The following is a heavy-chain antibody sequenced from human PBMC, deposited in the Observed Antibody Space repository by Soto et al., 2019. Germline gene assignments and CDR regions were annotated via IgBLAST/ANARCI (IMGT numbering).Heavy chain of an antibody. CDR1: GYTFTSYD. Sequence: ASVKASCKASGYTFTSYDINWVRQATGQGLEWMGWMNPNSGNTGYAQKFQGRVTMTRNTSISTDYMELSSLRSEDTAVYYCARVGFSGYDYWFNYYYHYYMDVWGKGTTVTVSS. CDR2: MNPNSGNT. CDR3: ARVGFSGYDYWFNYYYHYYMDV. D-gene: IGHD5-12*01. J-gene: IGHJ6*03. V-gene: IGHV1-8*01.